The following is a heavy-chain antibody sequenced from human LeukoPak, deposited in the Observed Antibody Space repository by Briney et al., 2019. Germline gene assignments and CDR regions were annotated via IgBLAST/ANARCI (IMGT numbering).Heavy chain of an antibody. J-gene: IGHJ4*02. CDR2: ISYDGSNK. CDR1: GFTSSSYA. V-gene: IGHV3-30-3*01. D-gene: IGHD3-10*01. CDR3: ARGEELLWFGEFQDY. Sequence: GGSLRLSCAASGFTSSSYAMHCVRQTPGKGLGWVAVISYDGSNKYYADSVKGRFTISRDNSKNTLYLQMNSLRAEDTAVYYCARGEELLWFGEFQDYWGQGTLVTVSS.